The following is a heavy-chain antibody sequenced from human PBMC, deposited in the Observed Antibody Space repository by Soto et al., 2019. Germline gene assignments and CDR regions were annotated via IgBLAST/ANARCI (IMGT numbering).Heavy chain of an antibody. CDR1: GFTVGNNY. CDR2: IYSTGTT. J-gene: IGHJ4*02. V-gene: IGHV3-53*01. Sequence: EVQLVESGGGLIQPGGSLKLSCAASGFTVGNNYMSWVRQAPGKGLEWVSLIYSTGTTKYADAVKGRFTVSRDNAKNTLYLQMIGLRAEATAVYYCAKDGRGSGSHYNSFGYWGQGTLVTVSS. D-gene: IGHD3-10*01. CDR3: AKDGRGSGSHYNSFGY.